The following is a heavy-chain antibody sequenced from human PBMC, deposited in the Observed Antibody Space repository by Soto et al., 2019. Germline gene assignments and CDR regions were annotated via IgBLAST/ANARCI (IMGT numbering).Heavy chain of an antibody. CDR1: GGSISSSNW. CDR3: ARGGGSSRRHAFDI. CDR2: IYHSGST. V-gene: IGHV4-4*02. J-gene: IGHJ3*02. D-gene: IGHD1-26*01. Sequence: NPSETLSLTCAVSGGSISSSNWWRWGRQPPGKGLEWIGEIYHSGSTNYNPSLKSRVTISVDKSKNQFSLKLSSVTAADTAVYYCARGGGSSRRHAFDIWGQGTMVTVSS.